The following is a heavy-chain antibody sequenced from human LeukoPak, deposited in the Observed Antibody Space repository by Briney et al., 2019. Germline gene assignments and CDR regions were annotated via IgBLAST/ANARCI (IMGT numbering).Heavy chain of an antibody. V-gene: IGHV3-7*01. CDR2: IKQDGSEK. J-gene: IGHJ4*02. Sequence: GGSLRLSCAAFGFTFSSYWMSWVRQAPGKGLEWVANIKQDGSEKYYVDSVKGRFTISRDNAKNSLYLQMNSLRAEDTAVYYCARDWNQWLASHFDYWGQGTLVTVSS. CDR1: GFTFSSYW. CDR3: ARDWNQWLASHFDY. D-gene: IGHD6-19*01.